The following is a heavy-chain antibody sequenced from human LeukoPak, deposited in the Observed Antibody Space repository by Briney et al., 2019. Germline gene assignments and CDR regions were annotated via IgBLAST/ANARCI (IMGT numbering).Heavy chain of an antibody. J-gene: IGHJ4*02. CDR1: GFTFSSYG. CDR3: ARDGFSSAINF. D-gene: IGHD2-21*02. V-gene: IGHV3-33*01. CDR2: IWYDGSNK. Sequence: HPGGSLRLSCAASGFTFSSYGMHWVRQAPGKGLEWVALIWYDGSNKYYTDSVKGRFTISRDNSKNTLYLQMNSLRAEDTAVYYCARDGFSSAINFWGQGTLVTVSS.